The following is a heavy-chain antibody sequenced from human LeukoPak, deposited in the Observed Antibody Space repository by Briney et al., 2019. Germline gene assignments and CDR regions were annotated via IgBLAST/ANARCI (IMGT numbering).Heavy chain of an antibody. V-gene: IGHV3-30*04. Sequence: DPGRSLRLSCAASGFTFSSYAMHWVRQAPGKGLEWVAVISYDGSNKYYADSVKGRFTISRDNSKNTLYLQMNSLRAEDTAVYYCARARERPKQPPDYWGQGTLVTVSS. D-gene: IGHD6-13*01. CDR1: GFTFSSYA. CDR2: ISYDGSNK. J-gene: IGHJ4*02. CDR3: ARARERPKQPPDY.